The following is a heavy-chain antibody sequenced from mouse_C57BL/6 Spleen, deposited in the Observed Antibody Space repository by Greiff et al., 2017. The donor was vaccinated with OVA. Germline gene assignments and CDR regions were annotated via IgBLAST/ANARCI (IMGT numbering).Heavy chain of an antibody. CDR1: GFTFSSYG. Sequence: EVHLVESGGDLVKPGGSLKLSCAASGFTFSSYGMSWVRQTPDKRLEWVATISSGGSYTYYPDSVKGRFTISRDNAKNTLYLQMSSLKSEDTAMYYCARHWDYLDYWGQGTTLTVSS. CDR3: ARHWDYLDY. J-gene: IGHJ2*01. V-gene: IGHV5-6*01. CDR2: ISSGGSYT.